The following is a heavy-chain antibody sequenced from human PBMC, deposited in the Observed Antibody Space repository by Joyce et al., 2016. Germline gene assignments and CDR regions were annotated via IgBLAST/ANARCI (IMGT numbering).Heavy chain of an antibody. CDR2: RKTDGSKK. V-gene: IGHV3-7*01. CDR1: GFTFSQYW. CDR3: ERDYRFGLFDY. D-gene: IGHD3/OR15-3a*01. J-gene: IGHJ4*02. Sequence: EVQLVESGGGLVQPGGSLRLSCAASGFTFSQYWMSWVRQAPGKGLEWVANRKTDGSKKYYVDSVKGRFTISRDNAKNSLYLQMDSLRAEDTAVYYCERDYRFGLFDYWGQGTLVTVSS.